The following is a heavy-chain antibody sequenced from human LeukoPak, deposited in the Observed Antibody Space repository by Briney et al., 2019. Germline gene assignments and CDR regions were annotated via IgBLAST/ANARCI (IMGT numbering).Heavy chain of an antibody. J-gene: IGHJ5*02. V-gene: IGHV1-69*13. CDR2: IIPIFGTA. Sequence: GASVKVSCKASGGTFSSYAISWVRQAPGQGLEWMGGIIPIFGTANYAQKFQGRVTITADESTSTAYMELSSLGSEDTAVYYCATTYYYGSGSHEGYSWFDPWGQGTLVTVSS. D-gene: IGHD3-10*01. CDR1: GGTFSSYA. CDR3: ATTYYYGSGSHEGYSWFDP.